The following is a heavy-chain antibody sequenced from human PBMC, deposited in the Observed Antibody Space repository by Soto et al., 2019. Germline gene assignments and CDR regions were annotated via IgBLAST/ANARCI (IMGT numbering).Heavy chain of an antibody. CDR2: IYWDDDK. CDR1: WVSPTTVGMG. Sequence: GXTLVTPTQTLTXTCTFSWVSPTTVGMGVAWIRQPPGKALDWLGIIYWDDDKSYSPYLNWRVTFIKDTYKNQVVLTMTNVDPVYKGTYYCAHRNSRMFAFDIWGQGTLVTVSS. J-gene: IGHJ3*02. D-gene: IGHD3-10*02. V-gene: IGHV2-5*02. CDR3: AHRNSRMFAFDI.